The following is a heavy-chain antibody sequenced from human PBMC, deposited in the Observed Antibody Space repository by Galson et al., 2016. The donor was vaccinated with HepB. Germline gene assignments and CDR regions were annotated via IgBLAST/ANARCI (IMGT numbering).Heavy chain of an antibody. V-gene: IGHV3-15*07. D-gene: IGHD6-19*01. CDR1: GFTFTNAW. Sequence: SLRLSCAASGFTFTNAWMNWVRQAPGKGLEWVGRIKSKIDGGTVDYAAPVKSRFTISGDDSKNTLYLQMTSLRTEDTAVYYCTTVLSTASMSGWYDWGFDSWGQGTLVTVAS. J-gene: IGHJ4*02. CDR3: TTVLSTASMSGWYDWGFDS. CDR2: IKSKIDGGTV.